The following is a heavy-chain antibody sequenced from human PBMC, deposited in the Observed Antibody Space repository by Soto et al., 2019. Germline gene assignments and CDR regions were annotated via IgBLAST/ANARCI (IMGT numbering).Heavy chain of an antibody. V-gene: IGHV3-15*07. CDR3: TTDPIFSSSDCSGGSCFPSYYYYGMDV. Sequence: EVQLVESGGGLVKPGGSLRLSCAASGFTFSNAWMNWVRQAPGKGLEWVGRIKSKTDGGTTDYAAPVKGRFTISRDDSKNTLYLQMNSLKTEDTAVYYCTTDPIFSSSDCSGGSCFPSYYYYGMDVWGQGTTVTVSS. D-gene: IGHD2-15*01. J-gene: IGHJ6*02. CDR2: IKSKTDGGTT. CDR1: GFTFSNAW.